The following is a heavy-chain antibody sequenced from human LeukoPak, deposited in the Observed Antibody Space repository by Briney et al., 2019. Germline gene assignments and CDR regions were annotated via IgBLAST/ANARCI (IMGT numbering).Heavy chain of an antibody. D-gene: IGHD2-15*01. CDR2: IFGSRGSE. CDR3: GKTTVGYSSGRYPGWPVDY. V-gene: IGHV3-23*01. J-gene: IGHJ4*02. Sequence: GGSLRLSCAASGFTFNNYAMYWVRQAPGKGLEWVSGIFGSRGSEHYADSVKGRFTISRDNSKKTVYLQLDSLRLEDTAVYYCGKTTVGYSSGRYPGWPVDYWGQGTLVTVSS. CDR1: GFTFNNYA.